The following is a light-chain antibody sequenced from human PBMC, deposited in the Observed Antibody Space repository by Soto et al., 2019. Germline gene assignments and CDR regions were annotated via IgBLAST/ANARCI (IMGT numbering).Light chain of an antibody. CDR1: ILARKY. Sequence: SYELTQPSSVSVSPGQTARITCSGDILARKYARWFQQRPGQAPVLVIFKDTERPSGIPERFSGSSSGTTVTLTISGSQVDDEADYYCYSAADNNQVFGGGTKLTV. J-gene: IGLJ2*01. V-gene: IGLV3-27*01. CDR3: YSAADNNQV. CDR2: KDT.